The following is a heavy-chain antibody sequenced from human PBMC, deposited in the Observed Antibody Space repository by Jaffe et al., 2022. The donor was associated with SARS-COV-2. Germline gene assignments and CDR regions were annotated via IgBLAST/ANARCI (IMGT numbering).Heavy chain of an antibody. CDR3: AREDILLGAPRGGGYYYYGMDV. CDR1: GFTFSSYS. CDR2: ISSSSSYI. Sequence: EVQLVESGGGLVKPGGSLRLSCAASGFTFSSYSMNWVRQAPGKGLEWVSSISSSSSYIYYADSVKGRFTISRDNAKNSLYLQMNSLRAEDTAVYYCAREDILLGAPRGGGYYYYGMDVWGQGTTVTVSS. J-gene: IGHJ6*02. D-gene: IGHD1-26*01. V-gene: IGHV3-21*01.